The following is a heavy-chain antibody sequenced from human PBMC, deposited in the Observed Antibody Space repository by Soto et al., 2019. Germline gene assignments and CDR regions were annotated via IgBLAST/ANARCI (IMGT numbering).Heavy chain of an antibody. CDR2: IYHSGST. Sequence: SETLSLTCAVSGGSISSGGYSWSWIRQPPGKGLEWIGYIYHSGSTYYNPSLKSRVTISVDRSKNQFSLKLSSVTAADTAVYYCARDLKYCSSTSCYSWFDPWGQGTRVTVSS. CDR3: ARDLKYCSSTSCYSWFDP. CDR1: GGSISSGGYS. J-gene: IGHJ5*02. V-gene: IGHV4-30-2*01. D-gene: IGHD2-2*02.